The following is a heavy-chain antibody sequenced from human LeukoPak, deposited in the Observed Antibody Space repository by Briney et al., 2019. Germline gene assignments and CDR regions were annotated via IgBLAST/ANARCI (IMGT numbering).Heavy chain of an antibody. CDR2: INHSGST. D-gene: IGHD3-9*01. CDR3: ARGASYDILTGYYKRENNWFDP. J-gene: IGHJ5*02. Sequence: SETLSLTCAVYGGSFSGYYWSWIRQPPGKGLEWIGEINHSGSTNYNPSLKSRVTISVDTSKNQFSLKLSSVTAADTAVYYCARGASYDILTGYYKRENNWFDPWGQGTLVTVSS. CDR1: GGSFSGYY. V-gene: IGHV4-34*01.